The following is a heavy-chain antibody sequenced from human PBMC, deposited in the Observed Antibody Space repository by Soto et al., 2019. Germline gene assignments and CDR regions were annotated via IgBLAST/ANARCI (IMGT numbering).Heavy chain of an antibody. J-gene: IGHJ4*01. Sequence: QVELVESGGGVVQPGRSVTLSCAASGFSFSSCGMYWVRQGPGKGLESVAIISYDGSKTYYPDSVKGRFTITRDNSKNTLSLQMNSLRAEDTAVYYCAKGGYGDNAFDYWGHGTLVTVSS. CDR3: AKGGYGDNAFDY. V-gene: IGHV3-30*18. CDR2: ISYDGSKT. D-gene: IGHD4-17*01. CDR1: GFSFSSCG.